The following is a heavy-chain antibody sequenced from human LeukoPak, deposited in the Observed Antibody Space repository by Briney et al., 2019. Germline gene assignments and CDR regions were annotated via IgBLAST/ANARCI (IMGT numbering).Heavy chain of an antibody. Sequence: GGSQRLSCAASGFTFSSYAMSWVRQAPGKGLEWVSAISGSGGSTYYADSVKGRFTISRDNSKNTLYLQMNSLRAEDTAVYYCANGLTGTTGLFDYWGQGTLVTVSS. CDR3: ANGLTGTTGLFDY. CDR2: ISGSGGST. V-gene: IGHV3-23*01. D-gene: IGHD1-7*01. CDR1: GFTFSSYA. J-gene: IGHJ4*02.